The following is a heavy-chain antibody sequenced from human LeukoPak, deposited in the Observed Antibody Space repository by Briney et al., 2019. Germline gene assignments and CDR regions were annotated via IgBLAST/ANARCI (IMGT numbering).Heavy chain of an antibody. Sequence: ASVKVSCKTAGFTFTGCYMHWVRQAPGQGLEWMGMINPNGGHTDYAQNFQGRVTMARDMSTSTVYMELSSLRSEDTAVFYCARSTDNRGYGVRHLDYWGQGTLVTVSS. D-gene: IGHD1-14*01. J-gene: IGHJ4*02. CDR3: ARSTDNRGYGVRHLDY. CDR2: INPNGGHT. CDR1: GFTFTGCY. V-gene: IGHV1-46*01.